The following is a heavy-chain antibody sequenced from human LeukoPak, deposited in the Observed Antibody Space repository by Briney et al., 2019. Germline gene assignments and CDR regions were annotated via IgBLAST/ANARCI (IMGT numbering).Heavy chain of an antibody. CDR1: GFNFGDYA. CDR2: IRSKAYGGTT. J-gene: IGHJ4*02. Sequence: GGSLRLSCETSGFNFGDYAMTWVRQAPGKGLEWVGFIRSKAYGGTTGYAAPVKGRFTISRDDSKSIAYLQMNNLKTEDTALYYCSRDFDYWGQGTLVTVSS. CDR3: SRDFDY. V-gene: IGHV3-49*04.